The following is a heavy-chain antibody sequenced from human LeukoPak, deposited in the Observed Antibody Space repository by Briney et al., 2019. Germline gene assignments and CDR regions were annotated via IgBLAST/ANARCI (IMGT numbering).Heavy chain of an antibody. CDR1: GFTFSSYW. Sequence: PGGSLRLSCAAPGFTFSSYWMRWVRQAPGKGLVWVSRINSDGSSTSYADSVKGRFTISRDNAKNTLYLQMYSLRVEDTAVYYCASGPGDFGDPFDYWGQGTLVTVSS. V-gene: IGHV3-74*01. CDR2: INSDGSST. J-gene: IGHJ4*02. CDR3: ASGPGDFGDPFDY. D-gene: IGHD4-17*01.